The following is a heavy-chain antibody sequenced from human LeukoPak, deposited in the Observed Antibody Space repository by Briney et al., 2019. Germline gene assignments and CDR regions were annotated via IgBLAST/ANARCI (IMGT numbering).Heavy chain of an antibody. CDR3: ATDLQPSRRRWFDP. J-gene: IGHJ5*02. D-gene: IGHD1-14*01. CDR2: ISAYNGNT. Sequence: VASVKVSCKASGYTFTSYGISWVRQAPGQGLEWMGWISAYNGNTNYAQKLQGRVTMTTDTSTSTAYMELRSLRSDDTAVYYCATDLQPSRRRWFDPWGQGTLVTVSS. CDR1: GYTFTSYG. V-gene: IGHV1-18*01.